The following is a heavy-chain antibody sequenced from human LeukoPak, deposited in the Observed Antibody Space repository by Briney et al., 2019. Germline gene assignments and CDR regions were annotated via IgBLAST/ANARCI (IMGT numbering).Heavy chain of an antibody. V-gene: IGHV3-23*01. Sequence: GGSLRLSCAASGFTFSSYAMSWVRQAPGKGLEWVSAISGSGGSTYYADSVKGRFTISRDNSKNTLYLQMNSLGAEDTAVYYCARPALGYCSSTSCYTSWFDPWGQGTLVTVSS. D-gene: IGHD2-2*02. CDR3: ARPALGYCSSTSCYTSWFDP. J-gene: IGHJ5*02. CDR1: GFTFSSYA. CDR2: ISGSGGST.